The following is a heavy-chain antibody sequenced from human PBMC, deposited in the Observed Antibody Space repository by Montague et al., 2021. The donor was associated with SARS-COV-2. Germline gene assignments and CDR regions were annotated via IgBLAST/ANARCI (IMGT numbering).Heavy chain of an antibody. Sequence: SLRLSCAASGFTFTNYWMTWVRLAPGKGLEWVATINQHGGENYYVGSVKGRFTISRDNAKKSVYLQINSLGAEDTAVYYSARVDYQVPYYYYAGMDLWGQGTTVTVSS. J-gene: IGHJ6*02. CDR2: INQHGGEN. CDR3: ARVDYQVPYYYYAGMDL. V-gene: IGHV3-7*01. CDR1: GFTFTNYW. D-gene: IGHD3/OR15-3a*01.